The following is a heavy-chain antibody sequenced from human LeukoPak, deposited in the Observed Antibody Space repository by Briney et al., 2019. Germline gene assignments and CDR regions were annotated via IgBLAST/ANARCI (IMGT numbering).Heavy chain of an antibody. CDR1: GGSFSGYY. CDR2: TNHSGST. V-gene: IGHV4-34*01. J-gene: IGHJ4*02. D-gene: IGHD6-6*01. Sequence: PSETLSLTCAVYGGSFSGYYWSWIRQPPGKGLEWIGETNHSGSTNYNPSLKSRVTISVDTSKNQFSLKLSSVTAADTAVYYCARFGGNSSSSGQVFDYWGQGTLVTVSS. CDR3: ARFGGNSSSSGQVFDY.